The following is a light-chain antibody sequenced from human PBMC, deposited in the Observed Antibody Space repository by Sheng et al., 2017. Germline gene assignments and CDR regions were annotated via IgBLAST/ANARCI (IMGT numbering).Light chain of an antibody. J-gene: IGKJ1*01. CDR2: EAS. V-gene: IGKV3-20*01. CDR3: QQYGSSPET. Sequence: IVLTQSPATLSLSPGERATLSCRASQGVGAYLAWYQQKPGQAPRLLIYEASNRATGIPDKFRGSGSGTDFTLTITRLEPEDFAVYFCQQYGSSPETFGRGTKVEIK. CDR1: QGVGAY.